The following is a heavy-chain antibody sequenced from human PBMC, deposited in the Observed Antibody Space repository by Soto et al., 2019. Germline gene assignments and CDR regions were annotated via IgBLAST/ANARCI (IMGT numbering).Heavy chain of an antibody. V-gene: IGHV2-5*02. CDR3: AHSPVDMITFGGVIRGWNAFDI. CDR1: GFSLSTSGVG. Sequence: ESGPTLVNPTQTLTLTCTFSGFSLSTSGVGVGWIRQPPGKALEWLALIYWDDDKRYSPSLKSRLTITKDTSKNQVVLTMTNMDPVDTATYYCAHSPVDMITFGGVIRGWNAFDIWGQGTMVTVSS. J-gene: IGHJ3*02. CDR2: IYWDDDK. D-gene: IGHD3-16*02.